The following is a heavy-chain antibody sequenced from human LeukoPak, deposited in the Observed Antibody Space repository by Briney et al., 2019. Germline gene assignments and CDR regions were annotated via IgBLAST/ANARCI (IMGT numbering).Heavy chain of an antibody. J-gene: IGHJ5*02. D-gene: IGHD6-6*01. CDR2: IYTSGST. CDR1: GGSISSYY. Sequence: PSATLSLTCTVAGGSISSYYWSWIRQPAGKGLEWIGRIYTSGSTNYNPSLKSRVTMSVDTSKNQFSLKLSSVTAADTAVYYCARLDYSSSRSWFDPCGQGTLVTVSS. CDR3: ARLDYSSSRSWFDP. V-gene: IGHV4-4*07.